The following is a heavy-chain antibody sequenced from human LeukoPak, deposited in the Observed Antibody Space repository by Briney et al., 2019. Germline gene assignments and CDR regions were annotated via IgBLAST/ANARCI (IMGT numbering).Heavy chain of an antibody. V-gene: IGHV1-69*04. CDR1: GGTFSSYA. J-gene: IGHJ4*02. Sequence: SVKVSCKASGGTFSSYAISWVQQAPGQGLEWMGRIIPILGIANYAQKFQGRVTITADKSTSTAYMELSSLRSEDTAVYYCARGCSGGSCSYYFDYWGQGTLVTVSS. CDR2: IIPILGIA. D-gene: IGHD2-15*01. CDR3: ARGCSGGSCSYYFDY.